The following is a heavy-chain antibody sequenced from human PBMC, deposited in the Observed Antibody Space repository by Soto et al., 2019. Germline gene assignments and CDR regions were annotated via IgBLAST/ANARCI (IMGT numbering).Heavy chain of an antibody. V-gene: IGHV1-69*13. J-gene: IGHJ5*02. CDR1: GGTFSSYA. Sequence: APASVKVSCKASGGTFSSYAISWVRQAPGQGLEWMGGIIPIFGTANYAQKFQGRVTITADESTSTAYMELSSLRSEDTAVYYCAIPISEGYSSSWYWFDPWGQGTLVTVSS. CDR2: IIPIFGTA. CDR3: AIPISEGYSSSWYWFDP. D-gene: IGHD6-13*01.